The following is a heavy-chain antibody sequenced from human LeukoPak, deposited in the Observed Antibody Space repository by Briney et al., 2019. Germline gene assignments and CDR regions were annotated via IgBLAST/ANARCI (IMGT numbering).Heavy chain of an antibody. J-gene: IGHJ2*01. CDR1: GFTFSTYA. V-gene: IGHV3-23*01. CDR3: ATGESLPHYWYFDL. CDR2: ISGSGDTT. Sequence: GGSLRLSCAASGFTFSTYAMIWVRQAPGKGLEWVSGISGSGDTTYYADSVKGRFIISRDNSKNSLYLQMNSLTVGDTAGYYCATGESLPHYWYFDLWGRGTLVSVSS. D-gene: IGHD3-10*01.